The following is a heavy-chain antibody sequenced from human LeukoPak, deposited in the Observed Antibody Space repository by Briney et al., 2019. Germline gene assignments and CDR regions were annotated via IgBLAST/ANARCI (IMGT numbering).Heavy chain of an antibody. CDR1: GFTVSSNY. V-gene: IGHV3-66*01. CDR3: ARDPPRITMVRGVSWGP. CDR2: IYSGGST. D-gene: IGHD3-10*01. J-gene: IGHJ5*02. Sequence: HSGGSLRLSCAASGFTVSSNYMSWVRQAPGKGLEWVSVIYSGGSTYYADSVKDRSTISRDNSKNTLYLQMNSLRAEDTAVYYCARDPPRITMVRGVSWGPWGQGTLVTVSS.